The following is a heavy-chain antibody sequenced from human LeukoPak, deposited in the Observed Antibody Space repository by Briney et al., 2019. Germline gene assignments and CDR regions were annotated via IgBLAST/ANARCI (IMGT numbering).Heavy chain of an antibody. D-gene: IGHD2-2*01. CDR2: IRYDGKNE. CDR1: GFTFSSYG. J-gene: IGHJ6*03. CDR3: ARDRHCSSTSCYEDKMYYYYYMDV. Sequence: GGSLRLSCAASGFTFSSYGMHWVRQTPGKGLEWVAFIRYDGKNEYYADSVRGRFTISRDNSKNTLYLQMNSLRAEDTAVYYCARDRHCSSTSCYEDKMYYYYYMDVWGKGTTVTISS. V-gene: IGHV3-30*02.